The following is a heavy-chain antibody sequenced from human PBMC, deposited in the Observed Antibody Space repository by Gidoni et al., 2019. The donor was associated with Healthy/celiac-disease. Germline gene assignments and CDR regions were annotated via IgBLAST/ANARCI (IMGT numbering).Heavy chain of an antibody. CDR1: GYTFTSYG. J-gene: IGHJ6*02. D-gene: IGHD1-26*01. Sequence: QVQLVQSGAEVKKPGASVKVSCKASGYTFTSYGISWVRQAPGQGLEWMGWISAYNGNTNYAQKLQGRVTMTTDTSTSTAYMELRSLRSDDTAVYYCARVVVGAIYYYYYGMDVWGQGTTVTVSS. CDR3: ARVVVGAIYYYYYGMDV. CDR2: ISAYNGNT. V-gene: IGHV1-18*01.